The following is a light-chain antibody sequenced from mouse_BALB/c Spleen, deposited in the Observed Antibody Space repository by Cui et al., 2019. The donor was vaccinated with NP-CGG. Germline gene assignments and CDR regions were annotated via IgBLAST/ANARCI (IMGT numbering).Light chain of an antibody. V-gene: IGLV1*01. J-gene: IGLJ1*01. CDR2: GTN. CDR3: ALWYSNHWV. CDR1: TGAVTTSNY. Sequence: QAVVTQESALTTSPGETVTLTCRSSTGAVTTSNYANWVQEKPDHLFTGLIGGTNNRAPGVPARFSGSLIGDKAARTITGAQTDDEAIYFCALWYSNHWVFGGGTKLTVL.